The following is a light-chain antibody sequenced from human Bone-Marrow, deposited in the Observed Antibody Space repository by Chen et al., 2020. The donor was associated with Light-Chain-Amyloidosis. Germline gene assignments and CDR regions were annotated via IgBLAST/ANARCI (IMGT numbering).Light chain of an antibody. Sequence: SYELTQPPSVSVSPGQTARITCSGDDLPTKYAYWYQQKPGQAPVLVIHRDTERPAGISERFSGYSSGTTATVTISGVQAEDEADYHCQSADSSGTYEVIFGGGTKLTVL. CDR2: RDT. V-gene: IGLV3-25*03. J-gene: IGLJ2*01. CDR3: QSADSSGTYEVI. CDR1: DLPTKY.